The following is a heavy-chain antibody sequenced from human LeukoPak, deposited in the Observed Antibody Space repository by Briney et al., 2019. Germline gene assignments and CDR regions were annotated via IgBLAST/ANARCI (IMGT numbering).Heavy chain of an antibody. CDR3: ARLGYCSGTTCSGSAKFDY. CDR1: GYSISSDYY. J-gene: IGHJ4*02. CDR2: IYHSGST. Sequence: SETLSLTCAVPGYSISSDYYWGWIRQSPGKGLELIGSIYHSGSTYYNPSLKSRVTIPVDTSKNQFSLKLSSVTAADTAVYFCARLGYCSGTTCSGSAKFDYWGQGTLVTVSS. V-gene: IGHV4-38-2*01. D-gene: IGHD2-2*01.